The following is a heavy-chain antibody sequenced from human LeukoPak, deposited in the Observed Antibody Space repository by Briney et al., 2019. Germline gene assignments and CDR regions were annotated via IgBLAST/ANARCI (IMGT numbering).Heavy chain of an antibody. J-gene: IGHJ4*02. V-gene: IGHV4-39*07. CDR3: ARVDLSITSAPYYFDY. CDR2: IYYSGST. Sequence: SETLSLTCTVSGGSISSNTYYWGWIRQPPGKGLEWIGNIYYSGSTYYNPSLKSRVTISVDTSKNQFSLKLISVTAADTAVYYCARVDLSITSAPYYFDYWGQGTLVTVSS. D-gene: IGHD6-6*01. CDR1: GGSISSNTYY.